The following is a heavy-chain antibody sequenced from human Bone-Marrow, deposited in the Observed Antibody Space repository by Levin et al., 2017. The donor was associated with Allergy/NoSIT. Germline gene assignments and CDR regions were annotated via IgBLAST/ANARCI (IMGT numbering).Heavy chain of an antibody. V-gene: IGHV4-31*03. Sequence: SETLSLTCSVSGGSVKTNGHYWTWIRQHPEKGLEWIGYISDSGGVYYNPSLRSRLIISLDTSKNQFSLRLTSVTAADTAVYYCAKEEIVVVPATSATAFDIWGKGTMVIVSS. CDR3: AKEEIVVVPATSATAFDI. J-gene: IGHJ3*02. D-gene: IGHD2-2*01. CDR1: GGSVKTNGHY. CDR2: ISDSGGV.